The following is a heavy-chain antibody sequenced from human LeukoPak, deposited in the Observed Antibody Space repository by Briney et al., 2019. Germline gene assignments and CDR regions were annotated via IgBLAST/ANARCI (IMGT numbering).Heavy chain of an antibody. CDR3: GRGMTVRGVMSFYYFDS. D-gene: IGHD3-10*01. J-gene: IGHJ4*02. V-gene: IGHV3-30*04. CDR1: GFTFSSYD. CDR2: ILYDGSNK. Sequence: PGGSLRLSCAASGFTFSSYDTHWVRQAPGKGLEWVSDILYDGSNKYYADSVKGRFTISRDNAKNTLYLQMNSLRAEDTAVYYCGRGMTVRGVMSFYYFDSWGQGTLVTVSS.